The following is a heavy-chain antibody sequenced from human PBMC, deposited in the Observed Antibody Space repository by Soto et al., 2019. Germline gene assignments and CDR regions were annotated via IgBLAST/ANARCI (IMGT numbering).Heavy chain of an antibody. D-gene: IGHD5-12*01. CDR1: GYTFTSYG. J-gene: IGHJ5*02. CDR2: ISAYNGNT. CDR3: ARDSGYGHPLSYNWFDP. Sequence: ASVKVSCKASGYTFTSYGISWVRQAPGQGLEWMGWISAYNGNTNYAQKLQGRVTMTTDTSTSTAYMELRSLRSDGTAVYYCARDSGYGHPLSYNWFDPWGQGTLVTVSS. V-gene: IGHV1-18*01.